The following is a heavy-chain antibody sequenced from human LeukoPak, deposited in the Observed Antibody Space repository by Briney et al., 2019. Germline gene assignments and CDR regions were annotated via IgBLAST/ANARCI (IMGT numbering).Heavy chain of an antibody. CDR1: GFTFTNYP. CDR3: ARVGPLVPANNDVFDF. D-gene: IGHD2-2*01. V-gene: IGHV3-23*01. Sequence: GGSLRLSCAASGFTFTNYPMSWVRQAPGKGLEWVSSISGSGGSTNYADSVKGRFTISRDNSKNTLYLQMNSLRAEDTAVYYCARVGPLVPANNDVFDFWGKGKMVPV. J-gene: IGHJ3*01. CDR2: ISGSGGST.